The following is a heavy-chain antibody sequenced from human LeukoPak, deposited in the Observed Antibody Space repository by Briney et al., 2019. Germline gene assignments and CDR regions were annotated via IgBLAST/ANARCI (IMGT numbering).Heavy chain of an antibody. CDR2: ISWNSGSI. V-gene: IGHV3-9*01. J-gene: IGHJ3*02. D-gene: IGHD3-9*01. CDR3: AKDSTRGTGGYDILTGPLSAFDI. Sequence: GGSLRLSCAASGFTFDDYAKHWVRQAPGKGLEWVSGISWNSGSIGYADSEKGRFTISRDNAKNSLYLQMNSLRAEDTALYYCAKDSTRGTGGYDILTGPLSAFDIWGQGTMVTVSS. CDR1: GFTFDDYA.